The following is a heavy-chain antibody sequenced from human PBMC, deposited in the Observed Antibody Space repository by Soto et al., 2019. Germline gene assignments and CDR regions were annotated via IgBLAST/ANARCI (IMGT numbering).Heavy chain of an antibody. V-gene: IGHV1-24*01. D-gene: IGHD5-12*01. J-gene: IGHJ6*03. CDR3: AREGSGYPPHYYMDV. Sequence: ASVKVYCKVSGYTLTELSMHWVRQAPGKGLEWMGGFDPEDGETIYAQKFQGRVTMTEDTSTDTAYMELSSLRAEDTAVYYCAREGSGYPPHYYMDVWGKGTTVTVSS. CDR2: FDPEDGET. CDR1: GYTLTELS.